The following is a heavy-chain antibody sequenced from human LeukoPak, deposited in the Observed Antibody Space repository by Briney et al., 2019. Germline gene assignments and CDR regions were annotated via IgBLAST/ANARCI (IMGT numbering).Heavy chain of an antibody. Sequence: KDGESLKISCEGSGYSFTSYWISWVRQMPGKGLEWMGKIDPGDSHTTYSPSFLGHVTISVDKSINTAYLQWSSLNASDTATYYCGTLYSYAVDHWGQGTLVIVSS. V-gene: IGHV5-10-1*01. CDR2: IDPGDSHT. CDR3: GTLYSYAVDH. CDR1: GYSFTSYW. J-gene: IGHJ4*02. D-gene: IGHD3-16*01.